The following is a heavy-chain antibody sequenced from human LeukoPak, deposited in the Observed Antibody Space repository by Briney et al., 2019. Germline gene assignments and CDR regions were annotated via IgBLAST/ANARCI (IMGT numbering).Heavy chain of an antibody. D-gene: IGHD3-3*01. Sequence: PGGSLRLSCAASGFTFYDYTMHWVRQAPGKGLEWVSLISWDGGSTYYADSVKGRFTISRDNSKNSLYLQMNSLRTEDTALYCCAKDSVTYYDFWSGYSVYMDVWGKGTTVTVSS. CDR2: ISWDGGST. CDR3: AKDSVTYYDFWSGYSVYMDV. CDR1: GFTFYDYT. J-gene: IGHJ6*03. V-gene: IGHV3-43*01.